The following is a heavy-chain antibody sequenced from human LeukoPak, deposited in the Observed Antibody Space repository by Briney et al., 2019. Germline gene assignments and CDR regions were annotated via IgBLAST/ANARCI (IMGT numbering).Heavy chain of an antibody. J-gene: IGHJ4*02. D-gene: IGHD3-3*01. V-gene: IGHV1-8*01. CDR2: MNPNSGNT. Sequence: AASVKVSCKASGYTFTSYDINWVRQATGQGLEWMGWMNPNSGNTGYAQKFQGRLTMTRDMSTSTVYMELSSLRSEDTALYYCATAGRRLFGVLIPLSFDYWGQGTLVTVSS. CDR3: ATAGRRLFGVLIPLSFDY. CDR1: GYTFTSYD.